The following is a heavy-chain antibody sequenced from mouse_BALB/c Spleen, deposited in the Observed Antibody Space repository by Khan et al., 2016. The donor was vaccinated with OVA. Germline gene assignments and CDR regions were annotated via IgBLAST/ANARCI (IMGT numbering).Heavy chain of an antibody. V-gene: IGHV1-31*01. J-gene: IGHJ3*01. Sequence: VQLKQSGPELMKPGASVKISCKASGYSFTSYYIHWVKQSHGKTLEWIGYIDPFNGGSTYNQKFNVKATLTVDKSSSTAYMHLSSLTSEDSAVYYCARHGSTSWFAYWGQWTLVTVSA. CDR2: IDPFNGGS. CDR1: GYSFTSYY. D-gene: IGHD1-1*01. CDR3: ARHGSTSWFAY.